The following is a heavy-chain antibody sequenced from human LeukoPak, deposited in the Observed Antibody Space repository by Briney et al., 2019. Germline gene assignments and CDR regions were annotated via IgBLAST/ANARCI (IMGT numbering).Heavy chain of an antibody. CDR2: MNPNSGNT. D-gene: IGHD6-19*01. Sequence: GASVEVSCKASGYTFTSYDINWVRQATGQGLGWMGWMNPNSGNTGYAQKFQGRVTMTRNTSISTAYMELSSLRSEDTAVYYCARVFEPEEGIAVTWFDPWGQGTLVTVSS. J-gene: IGHJ5*02. CDR3: ARVFEPEEGIAVTWFDP. V-gene: IGHV1-8*01. CDR1: GYTFTSYD.